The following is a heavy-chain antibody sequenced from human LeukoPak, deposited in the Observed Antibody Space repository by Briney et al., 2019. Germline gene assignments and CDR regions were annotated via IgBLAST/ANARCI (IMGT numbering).Heavy chain of an antibody. Sequence: GGSLRLSCVASGFAVSSSQMNWVRQAPGKGLEWVSIIYIAGTTHYADSVKGRFTISRDNSINTVYLQMNSLRAEDTAVYYCARDSNSHYYFDYWGQGTLVTVSS. CDR3: ARDSNSHYYFDY. V-gene: IGHV3-53*01. J-gene: IGHJ4*02. CDR1: GFAVSSSQ. D-gene: IGHD2-2*01. CDR2: IYIAGTT.